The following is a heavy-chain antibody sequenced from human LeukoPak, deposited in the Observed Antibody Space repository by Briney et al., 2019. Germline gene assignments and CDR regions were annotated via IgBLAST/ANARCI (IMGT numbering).Heavy chain of an antibody. J-gene: IGHJ4*02. Sequence: SETLSLTCAVYGGSFSGYYWSWIRQPPGKGLEWIGEINHSGSTNYNPSLKSRVTISVDTSKNQFSLKLSSVTAADTAVYYCARDRGSPGYDYWGQGTLVTVSS. V-gene: IGHV4-34*01. CDR1: GGSFSGYY. D-gene: IGHD1-26*01. CDR3: ARDRGSPGYDY. CDR2: INHSGST.